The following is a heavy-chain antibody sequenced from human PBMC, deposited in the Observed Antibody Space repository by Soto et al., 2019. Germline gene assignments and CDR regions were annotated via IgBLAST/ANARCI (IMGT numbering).Heavy chain of an antibody. J-gene: IGHJ4*02. D-gene: IGHD3-9*01. CDR3: AKVRILRYFDWLSEKYYFDY. Sequence: SGGSLRLSCAASGFTFSSYAMSWVRQAPGKGLEWVSAISGSGGSTYYADSVKGRFTISRDNSKNTLYLQMNSLRAEDTAVYYCAKVRILRYFDWLSEKYYFDYWGQGTLVTVFS. V-gene: IGHV3-23*01. CDR2: ISGSGGST. CDR1: GFTFSSYA.